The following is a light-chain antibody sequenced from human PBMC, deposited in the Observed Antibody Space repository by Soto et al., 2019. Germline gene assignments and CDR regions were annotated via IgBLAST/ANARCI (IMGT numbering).Light chain of an antibody. Sequence: DIQMTQSPSSLSASVGYRVTITCQASHDILNSLNWYQHKPGKAPRLLIYEASTLKPGVPSRFRGSGSGTDFTFTITSLQPEDIATYYCQHYNHFPLTFGQGTRLEIK. CDR1: HDILNS. J-gene: IGKJ5*01. V-gene: IGKV1-33*01. CDR2: EAS. CDR3: QHYNHFPLT.